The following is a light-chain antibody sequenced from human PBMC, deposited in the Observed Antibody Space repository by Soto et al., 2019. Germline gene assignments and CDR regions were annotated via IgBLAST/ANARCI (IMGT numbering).Light chain of an antibody. J-gene: IGKJ1*01. CDR3: QQYKSYLRT. CDR1: QTISSW. CDR2: AAS. V-gene: IGKV1-5*01. Sequence: DIQMTQSPSTLSASVGDRATITCRASQTISSWLAWYQQKPGKAPKLLIYAASTLESGVSSRFSGRGSGTEFTLTINSLQPEDFATYYCQQYKSYLRTFGQGTKVEIK.